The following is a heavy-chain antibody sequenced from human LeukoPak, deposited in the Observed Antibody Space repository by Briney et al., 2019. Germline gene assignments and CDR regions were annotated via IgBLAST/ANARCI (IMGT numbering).Heavy chain of an antibody. CDR2: IYYSGST. CDR3: ARRAARTPGYCSSTSCYPYYYYYMDV. CDR1: GGSISSYY. D-gene: IGHD2-2*01. V-gene: IGHV4-59*08. Sequence: NPSETLSLTCTVSGGSISSYYWSWIRQPPGKGLEWIGYIYYSGSTNYNPSLKSRVTISVDTSKNQFSLKLSSVTAADTAVYYCARRAARTPGYCSSTSCYPYYYYYMDVWGKGTTVTISS. J-gene: IGHJ6*03.